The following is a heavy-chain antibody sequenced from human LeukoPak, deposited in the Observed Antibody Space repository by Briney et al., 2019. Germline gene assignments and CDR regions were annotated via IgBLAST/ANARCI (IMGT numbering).Heavy chain of an antibody. J-gene: IGHJ4*02. V-gene: IGHV1-2*02. CDR2: INPNSGGT. CDR1: GYTFTGYY. Sequence: ASVKVSCKASGYTFTGYYMHWVRQAPGQGLEWMGWINPNSGGTNYAQKFQGRVTLTRDTSISTAYMELSRLRSDDTAVYYCARCLGSSSPFDYWGQGTLVTVSS. CDR3: ARCLGSSSPFDY. D-gene: IGHD6-6*01.